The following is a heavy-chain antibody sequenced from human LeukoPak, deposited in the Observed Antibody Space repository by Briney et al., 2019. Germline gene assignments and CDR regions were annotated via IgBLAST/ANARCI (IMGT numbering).Heavy chain of an antibody. CDR3: ARVSGSAAVASTGWFDP. V-gene: IGHV1-18*01. D-gene: IGHD6-19*01. J-gene: IGHJ5*02. Sequence: ASVKVSCKASGYTFISYGINWVRQAPGQGLEWMGWISAYNGNTNYAQKVQGRVTMTTDTSTRTAYMELRSLRSDDTAVYYCARVSGSAAVASTGWFDPWGQGTLVTVSS. CDR2: ISAYNGNT. CDR1: GYTFISYG.